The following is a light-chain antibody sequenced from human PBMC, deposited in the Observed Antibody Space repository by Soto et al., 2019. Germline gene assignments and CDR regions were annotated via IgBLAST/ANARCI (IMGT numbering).Light chain of an antibody. CDR3: QQYNSYV. CDR2: AAS. V-gene: IGKV1-5*01. J-gene: IGKJ3*01. Sequence: DIQMTQSPSTLSASVGDRVTITCRASQDINYWLAWYQQKPGNAPKLLIYAASSLQSGVPSRFSGSGSGTDFTLTNSSLQPEDFATYYCQQYNSYVFGPGTKVDIK. CDR1: QDINYW.